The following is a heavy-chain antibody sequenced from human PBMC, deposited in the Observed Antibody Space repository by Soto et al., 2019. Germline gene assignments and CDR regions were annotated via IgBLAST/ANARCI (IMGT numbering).Heavy chain of an antibody. Sequence: ASVKVSCKASGYTFTSYGISWVRQAPGQGLEWMGWISVYSGNTNYAQKFQGRVTMTTDTSTSTAYMELRSLRSDDTAVYYCARGGHYYDSSGYTRLNYYGMDVWGKGTTFTVSS. J-gene: IGHJ6*04. CDR3: ARGGHYYDSSGYTRLNYYGMDV. V-gene: IGHV1-18*01. CDR2: ISVYSGNT. CDR1: GYTFTSYG. D-gene: IGHD3-22*01.